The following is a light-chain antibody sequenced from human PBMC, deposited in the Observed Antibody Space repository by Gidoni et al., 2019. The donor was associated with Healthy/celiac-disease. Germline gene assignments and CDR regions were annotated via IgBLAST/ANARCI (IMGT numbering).Light chain of an antibody. V-gene: IGKV1-5*03. J-gene: IGKJ3*01. CDR1: QRISSW. Sequence: DIQMTQSPSTLSASVGDRVTITCRASQRISSWLAWYQQKPGKAPKLLIYKASSLESGVPSRFSGSGSGTEFTLTISSLQPDDFATYYCQQYNSYPFTFXPXTKVDIK. CDR3: QQYNSYPFT. CDR2: KAS.